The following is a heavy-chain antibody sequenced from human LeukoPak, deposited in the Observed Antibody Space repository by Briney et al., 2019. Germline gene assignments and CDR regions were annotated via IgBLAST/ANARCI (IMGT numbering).Heavy chain of an antibody. Sequence: SETLSLTCTVSGASISSHYWSWIRQPPGKGLEWIGYLYYSGSTYYNPSLKSRVTISVDTSKNQFSLKLSSVTAADTAVYYCAREVGPPYSSGPFDYWGQGTLVTVSS. CDR3: AREVGPPYSSGPFDY. CDR2: LYYSGST. J-gene: IGHJ4*02. D-gene: IGHD6-19*01. CDR1: GASISSHY. V-gene: IGHV4-59*11.